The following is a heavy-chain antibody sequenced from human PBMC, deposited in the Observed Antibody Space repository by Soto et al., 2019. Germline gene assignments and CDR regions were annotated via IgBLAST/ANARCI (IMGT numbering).Heavy chain of an antibody. D-gene: IGHD1-26*01. CDR2: INPSGGST. CDR3: AREGGAATSTDAFDI. V-gene: IGHV1-46*01. Sequence: ASVKVSCKASGYTFTSYYMHWVRQAPGQGLEWMGIINPSGGSTSYAQKFQGRVTMTRDTSTSTVYMELSSLRSEDTAVYYCAREGGAATSTDAFDIWGQGTMVTVSS. J-gene: IGHJ3*02. CDR1: GYTFTSYY.